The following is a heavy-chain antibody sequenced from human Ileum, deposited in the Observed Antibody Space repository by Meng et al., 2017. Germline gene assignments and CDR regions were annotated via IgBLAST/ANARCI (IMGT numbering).Heavy chain of an antibody. CDR2: IKPDGGST. CDR1: GYTFTSYN. Sequence: ASVKVSCKASGYTFTSYNMHWVRQAPGQGLEWMGIIKPDGGSTSYAQKFQGRVTLTRDTSTSTVYMELNSLTSEDTAVYYCARQPGREVPGGNFGNCGQGTLVTVSS. V-gene: IGHV1-46*01. J-gene: IGHJ4*02. CDR3: ARQPGREVPGGNFGN. D-gene: IGHD3-16*01.